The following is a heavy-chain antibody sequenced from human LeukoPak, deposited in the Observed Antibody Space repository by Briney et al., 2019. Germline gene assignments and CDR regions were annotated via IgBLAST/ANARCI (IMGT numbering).Heavy chain of an antibody. V-gene: IGHV5-51*01. CDR2: IYPGDSDT. Sequence: GESLKISCKGSGYSFTSYWIGWVRQMPGKGLEWMGIIYPGDSDTRYSPSFQGQVTISADKSISTTYVQWSSLKASDTAMYYCASIIVAAGRGYYYGMDVWGQGTTVTVSS. CDR3: ASIIVAAGRGYYYGMDV. D-gene: IGHD6-13*01. CDR1: GYSFTSYW. J-gene: IGHJ6*02.